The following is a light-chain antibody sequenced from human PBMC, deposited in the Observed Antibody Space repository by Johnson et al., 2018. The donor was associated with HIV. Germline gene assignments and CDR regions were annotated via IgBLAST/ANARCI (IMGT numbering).Light chain of an antibody. CDR2: ENN. CDR1: SSNIGNNY. Sequence: QAVLTQPPSVSAAPGQKVTISCSGSSSNIGNNYVSWYQQFPGTAPKLLIYENNKRPSGIPDRFSGSKSGTSATLGITGLQTGDEADYYCGTWDTSLITYFFGTGTKVTVL. CDR3: GTWDTSLITYF. J-gene: IGLJ1*01. V-gene: IGLV1-51*02.